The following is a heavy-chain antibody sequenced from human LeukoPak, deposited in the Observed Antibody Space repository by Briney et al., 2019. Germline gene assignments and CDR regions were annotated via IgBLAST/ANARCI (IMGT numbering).Heavy chain of an antibody. D-gene: IGHD6-13*01. Sequence: GGSLRLSCAASGLSFSAYWMYWVRQAPGKGLEWVSSINPDASIINHADPVKGRFTLSRDNAKNTLYLHLNSLRAEDTAVYYCAKDPREAAAGLGDWFDPWGQGTLVTVSS. V-gene: IGHV3-74*01. J-gene: IGHJ5*02. CDR2: INPDASII. CDR3: AKDPREAAAGLGDWFDP. CDR1: GLSFSAYW.